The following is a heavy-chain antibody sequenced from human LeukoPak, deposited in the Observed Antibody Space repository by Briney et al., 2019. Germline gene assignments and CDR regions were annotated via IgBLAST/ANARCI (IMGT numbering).Heavy chain of an antibody. J-gene: IGHJ6*02. CDR1: GYTFTTYD. CDR3: ARVVAGSFYYYGMDV. V-gene: IGHV1-8*01. D-gene: IGHD2-15*01. Sequence: GASVKVSCKASGYTFTTYDINWVRQATGHGLEWMGWMNPNSGNTGYAQKFQGRVTMTRNTSISTAYMELSSLRSEDTAVYYCARVVAGSFYYYGMDVWGQGTTVTVSS. CDR2: MNPNSGNT.